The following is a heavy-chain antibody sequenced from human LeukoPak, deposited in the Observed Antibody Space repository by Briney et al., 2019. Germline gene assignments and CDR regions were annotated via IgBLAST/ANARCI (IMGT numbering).Heavy chain of an antibody. Sequence: GGPLRLSCATLGFTFRSYAMSWVGQAPGKGLEGFLAISGSGGGTYYADAMKGRLSISRDNSKNTLSLQMNSLIAEDTAVYYCARQIPGSGRGFDPWGQGTLVAVSS. CDR2: ISGSGGGT. V-gene: IGHV3-23*01. J-gene: IGHJ5*02. CDR1: GFTFRSYA. CDR3: ARQIPGSGRGFDP. D-gene: IGHD3-10*01.